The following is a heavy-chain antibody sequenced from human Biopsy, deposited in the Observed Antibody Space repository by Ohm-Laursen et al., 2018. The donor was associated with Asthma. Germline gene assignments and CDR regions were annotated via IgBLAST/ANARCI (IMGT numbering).Heavy chain of an antibody. V-gene: IGHV4-34*12. J-gene: IGHJ4*02. CDR1: GGSFSGHY. Sequence: GTLSLTCAVYGGSFSGHYWNWIRQPPGKGLEWIGEIIHSGNSNYNRSLKSRVTMSVDTPKNQFSLRLSSVTAADTAMYYCARIPRRSGSYFVDYWGQGTLVTVSS. D-gene: IGHD3-22*01. CDR2: IIHSGNS. CDR3: ARIPRRSGSYFVDY.